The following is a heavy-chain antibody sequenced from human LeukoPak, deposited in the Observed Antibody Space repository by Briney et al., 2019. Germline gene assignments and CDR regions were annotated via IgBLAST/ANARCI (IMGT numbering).Heavy chain of an antibody. D-gene: IGHD6-19*01. V-gene: IGHV3-23*01. CDR2: LSGSGITT. Sequence: GGSLRLSCATSGFTFSNSAMSWVRQAPGKGLEWVSTLSGSGITTYYADSVKGRFTISRDNSKNTLYLQKNSLRAEDTAVYYCAKGIYSSGWSYFDYWGHGTLVTVSS. CDR3: AKGIYSSGWSYFDY. CDR1: GFTFSNSA. J-gene: IGHJ4*01.